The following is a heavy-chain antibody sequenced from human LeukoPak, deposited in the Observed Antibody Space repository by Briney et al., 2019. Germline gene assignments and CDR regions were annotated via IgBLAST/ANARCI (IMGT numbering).Heavy chain of an antibody. CDR1: GGSISSSSYY. J-gene: IGHJ4*02. Sequence: PSETLSLTCTVSGGSISSSSYYWGWIRQPPGKGLERIGSIYYSGSTYYNPSLKSRVTISVDTSKNQFSLKLSSVTAAGTAVYYCASPRDTAGRIDYWGQGTLVTVSS. CDR2: IYYSGST. CDR3: ASPRDTAGRIDY. D-gene: IGHD5-18*01. V-gene: IGHV4-39*01.